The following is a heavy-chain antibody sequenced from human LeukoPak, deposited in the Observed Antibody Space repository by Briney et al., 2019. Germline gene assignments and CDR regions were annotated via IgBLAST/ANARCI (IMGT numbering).Heavy chain of an antibody. D-gene: IGHD6-13*01. CDR3: ARFEVPYSSSRNGRFDP. J-gene: IGHJ5*02. CDR2: ISAYNGNT. Sequence: GASVKVSCKASGYTFTSYGISWVRQAPGQGLEWMGWISAYNGNTNYAQKLQGRVTMTTDTSTSTAYMELRSLRSDDTAVYYCARFEVPYSSSRNGRFDPWGQGTLVTVSS. V-gene: IGHV1-18*01. CDR1: GYTFTSYG.